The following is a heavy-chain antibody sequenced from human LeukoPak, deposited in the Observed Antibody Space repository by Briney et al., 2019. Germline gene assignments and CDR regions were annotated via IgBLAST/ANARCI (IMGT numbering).Heavy chain of an antibody. D-gene: IGHD3-10*01. V-gene: IGHV6-1*01. J-gene: IGHJ3*02. Sequence: SQTLSLTCDISGDSVSSNSAAWNWIRQSPSRGLEWLGRTYYRSKWENDFAPSVKSRITIDPDTSKNQFSLQLNSVTPEDTAVYYCARYDYGSGSANGFDIWGQGTMVTVSS. CDR1: GDSVSSNSAA. CDR2: TYYRSKWEN. CDR3: ARYDYGSGSANGFDI.